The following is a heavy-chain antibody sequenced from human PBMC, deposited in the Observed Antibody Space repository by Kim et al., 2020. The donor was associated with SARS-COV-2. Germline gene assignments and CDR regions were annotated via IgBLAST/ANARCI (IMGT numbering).Heavy chain of an antibody. D-gene: IGHD3-22*01. V-gene: IGHV3-53*01. CDR1: GFTVSSNY. CDR3: ARAEASDIASSGYYYVLGYYFDY. Sequence: GGSLRLSCAASGFTVSSNYMSWVRQAPGKGLEWVSVIYSGGSTYYADSVKGRFTISRDNSKNTLYLQMNSLRAEDTAVYYCARAEASDIASSGYYYVLGYYFDYWGQGTLVTFSS. CDR2: IYSGGST. J-gene: IGHJ4*02.